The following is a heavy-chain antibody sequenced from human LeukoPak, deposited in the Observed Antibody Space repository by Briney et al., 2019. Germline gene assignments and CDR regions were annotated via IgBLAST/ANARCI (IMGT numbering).Heavy chain of an antibody. Sequence: ASVKVSCKASGYTFTSYGISWVRQAPGQGLEWMGWISAYNGNTNYAQKLQGRVTMTTDTSTSTAYMELRSLRSDDTAVYYCARDRRRYCSSTSCYTMGKYNWFDPWGQGTLVTVSS. CDR2: ISAYNGNT. CDR1: GYTFTSYG. D-gene: IGHD2-2*02. CDR3: ARDRRRYCSSTSCYTMGKYNWFDP. V-gene: IGHV1-18*01. J-gene: IGHJ5*02.